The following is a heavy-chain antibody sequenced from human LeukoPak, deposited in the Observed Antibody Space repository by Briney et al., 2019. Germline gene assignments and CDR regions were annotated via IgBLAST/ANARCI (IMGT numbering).Heavy chain of an antibody. V-gene: IGHV3-21*01. CDR1: GFTFSIYS. D-gene: IGHD2-2*01. CDR2: ISSRSSYI. J-gene: IGHJ6*02. Sequence: GGSLRLSCAACGFTFSIYSMNGVRQAPGRGREWVSSISSRSSYIYYADSVKGRFTISRDNAKTSLYLQMNSIRAEDPAVYYCARDQFVPAAPNSYYSGMDVWGQGSTVTVSS. CDR3: ARDQFVPAAPNSYYSGMDV.